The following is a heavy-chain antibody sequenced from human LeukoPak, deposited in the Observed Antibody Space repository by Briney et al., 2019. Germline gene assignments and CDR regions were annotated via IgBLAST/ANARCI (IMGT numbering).Heavy chain of an antibody. CDR2: ISYDGSNK. Sequence: GGSLRLSCAASGFTFSSYAMHWVRQAPGKGLEWVAVISYDGSNKYYADSVKGRFTISRDNSKNTLYLQMNSLRAEDTAVYYCARGAGYFDYWGQGTLVTVSS. CDR3: ARGAGYFDY. J-gene: IGHJ4*02. CDR1: GFTFSSYA. V-gene: IGHV3-30*01.